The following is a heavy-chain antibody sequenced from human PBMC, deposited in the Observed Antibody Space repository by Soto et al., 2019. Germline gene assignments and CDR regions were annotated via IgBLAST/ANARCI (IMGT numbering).Heavy chain of an antibody. J-gene: IGHJ6*02. CDR1: GFTFSSYG. Sequence: GGSLRLSCAASGFTFSSYGMHWVRQAPGKGLEWVAVISYDGSNKYYADSVKGRFTISRDNSKNTLYLQMNSLRAEDTAVYYCAKKLSPTVTTSSTYYYYYGMDVWGQGTTVTVSS. CDR2: ISYDGSNK. D-gene: IGHD4-17*01. CDR3: AKKLSPTVTTSSTYYYYYGMDV. V-gene: IGHV3-30*18.